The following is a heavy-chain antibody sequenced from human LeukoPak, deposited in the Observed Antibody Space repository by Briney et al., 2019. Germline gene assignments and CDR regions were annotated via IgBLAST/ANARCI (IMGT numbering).Heavy chain of an antibody. V-gene: IGHV4-31*03. CDR3: ARCHYGSGTYAHGFDI. Sequence: SETLSLTCTVSGGSISSGSYHWCWIRQHPRKGLEWIGYIYYSGSTYYNSSLKSRVTISVDTSKNQFSLKLSSVTAADTAVYYCARCHYGSGTYAHGFDIWGQGTMVTVSS. CDR1: GGSISSGSYH. D-gene: IGHD3-10*01. J-gene: IGHJ3*02. CDR2: IYYSGST.